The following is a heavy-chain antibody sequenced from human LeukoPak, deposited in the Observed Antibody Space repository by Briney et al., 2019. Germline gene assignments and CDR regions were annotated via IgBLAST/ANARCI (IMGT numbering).Heavy chain of an antibody. CDR1: GFTFDDYT. CDR3: AKDNGRDILTGYNWGFHY. J-gene: IGHJ4*02. CDR2: ISWNGGRT. V-gene: IGHV3-43*01. D-gene: IGHD3-9*01. Sequence: QSGGSLRLSCAASGFTFDDYTMHWVRQAPGKGLGWVSLISWNGGRTYYADSVKGRFTISRDNSKNSLYLQMNSLRTEDTAFYYCAKDNGRDILTGYNWGFHYWGQGTLVTVSS.